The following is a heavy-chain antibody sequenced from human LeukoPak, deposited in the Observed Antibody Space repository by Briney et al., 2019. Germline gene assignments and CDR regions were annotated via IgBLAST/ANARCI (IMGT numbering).Heavy chain of an antibody. CDR1: GGFISIGGYS. V-gene: IGHV4-30-2*01. Sequence: PSDTLSLTRALSGGFISIGGYSWPWIRQPPGKGLEWIGYSYGLGYSYYNPSLKSRVTISVDSSKIQFSLKLSSVTAADTAVYYCARRGTQYYWYFDLWGRGTLVTVSS. J-gene: IGHJ2*01. CDR3: ARRGTQYYWYFDL. CDR2: SYGLGYS. D-gene: IGHD2-15*01.